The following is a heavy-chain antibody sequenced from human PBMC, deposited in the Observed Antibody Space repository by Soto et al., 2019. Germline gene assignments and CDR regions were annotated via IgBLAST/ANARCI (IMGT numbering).Heavy chain of an antibody. D-gene: IGHD2-15*01. J-gene: IGHJ4*02. CDR3: TNNFV. CDR1: GFAFNDSA. CDR2: VRSKTNNYAT. V-gene: IGHV3-73*01. Sequence: DVQVVQSGGGLVQPGGSLKLSCAASGFAFNDSAMHWVRQASGKGLEWVARVRSKTNNYATAYPVSVRGRFPVSRDDSMGTTYLQMNSLKTEDTAMYYCTNNFVWGQGVLVTVSS.